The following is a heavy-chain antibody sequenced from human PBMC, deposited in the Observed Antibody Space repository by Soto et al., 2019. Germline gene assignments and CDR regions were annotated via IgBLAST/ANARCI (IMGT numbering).Heavy chain of an antibody. CDR2: ISYDGSNK. J-gene: IGHJ4*01. Sequence: GGSLRLSCAASGFTFTSYCMHWVRQAPGKGLEWVAVISYDGSNKYYTDSVKGRVTISRDNSKNTLYLQMNSLRAEDTAVYYCAKDMVARYTAMGTDFWGQGTLVTVSS. D-gene: IGHD5-18*01. CDR1: GFTFTSYC. V-gene: IGHV3-30*18. CDR3: AKDMVARYTAMGTDF.